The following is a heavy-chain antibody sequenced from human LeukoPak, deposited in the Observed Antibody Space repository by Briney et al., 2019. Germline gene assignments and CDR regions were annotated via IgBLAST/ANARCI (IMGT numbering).Heavy chain of an antibody. CDR1: GFTFDDYA. V-gene: IGHV3-9*01. CDR2: ISWNSGSI. J-gene: IGHJ2*01. D-gene: IGHD6-13*01. Sequence: GGSLRLSCAASGFTFDDYAMHWVRQAPGKGLEWVSGISWNSGSIGYADSVKGRFTISRDNAKNSLSLQMNSLKPEDTALYYCAKGPGLGAGKRYLDLWGRGTLVIVSS. CDR3: AKGPGLGAGKRYLDL.